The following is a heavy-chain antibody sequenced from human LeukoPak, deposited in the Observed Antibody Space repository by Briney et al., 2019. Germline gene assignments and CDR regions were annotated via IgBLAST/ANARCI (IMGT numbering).Heavy chain of an antibody. V-gene: IGHV3-11*01. D-gene: IGHD4-23*01. Sequence: GGSLRLSCAASGFTFSDYYMSWIRQAPGKGLEWVSYISSRGSTIYYADSVEGRFTISRDNSKNTLYLQMNSLRAEDTAVYYCAKDLHRYDYGGKPYAFDIWGQGTMVTVSS. J-gene: IGHJ3*02. CDR3: AKDLHRYDYGGKPYAFDI. CDR1: GFTFSDYY. CDR2: ISSRGSTI.